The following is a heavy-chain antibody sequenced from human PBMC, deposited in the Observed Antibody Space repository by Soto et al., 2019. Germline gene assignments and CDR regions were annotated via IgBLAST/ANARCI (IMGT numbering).Heavy chain of an antibody. V-gene: IGHV3-48*01. Sequence: LRLSCAASGFTFSSYSMNWVRQAPGKGLEWVSYISSSSSTIYYADSVKGRFTISRDNAKNSLYLQMNSLRAEDTAVYYCARDERLSGWYEHLDYWGQGTLVTVSS. J-gene: IGHJ4*02. CDR1: GFTFSSYS. CDR3: ARDERLSGWYEHLDY. D-gene: IGHD6-19*01. CDR2: ISSSSSTI.